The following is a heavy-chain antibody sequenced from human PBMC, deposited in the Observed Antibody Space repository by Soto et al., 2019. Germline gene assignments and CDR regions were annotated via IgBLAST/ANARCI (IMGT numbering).Heavy chain of an antibody. V-gene: IGHV3-30*18. D-gene: IGHD3-3*01. J-gene: IGHJ6*02. CDR2: ISYDGSNK. CDR3: AKESGPATRGPSPYDFWSGPPYYYYGMDV. Sequence: QVQLVESGGGVVQPGRSLRLSCAASGFTFSSYGMHWVRQAPGKGLEWVAVISYDGSNKYYADSVKGRFTISRDNSKNTLYLQMNSLRAEDTAVYYCAKESGPATRGPSPYDFWSGPPYYYYGMDVWGQGTTVTVSS. CDR1: GFTFSSYG.